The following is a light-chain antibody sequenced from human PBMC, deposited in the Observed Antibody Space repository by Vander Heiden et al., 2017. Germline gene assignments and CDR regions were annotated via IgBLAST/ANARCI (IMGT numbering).Light chain of an antibody. CDR3: QHSYSAPYT. CDR1: QSSTSY. V-gene: IGKV1-39*01. J-gene: IGKJ2*01. Sequence: DIQMTHSPSSLSASVGDRVTITCRASQSSTSYLNWYQQKPGEAPKLLIYAASTLESGVPSRFSGSGSGTDFTLTISSLQPEDFATYYCQHSYSAPYTFGQGTKLEIK. CDR2: AAS.